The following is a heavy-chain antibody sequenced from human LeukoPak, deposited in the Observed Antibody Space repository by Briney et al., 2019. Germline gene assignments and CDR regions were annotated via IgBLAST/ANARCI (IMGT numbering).Heavy chain of an antibody. CDR2: IYYSGST. D-gene: IGHD2-15*01. CDR1: GGSISSYY. V-gene: IGHV4-59*01. CDR3: ARVLGYCSGGSCHGRFDP. Sequence: PSETLSLTCTVSGGSISSYYWSWIRQPPGKGLEWIGYIYYSGSTNNNPSLKSRVTKSVDTSKNQFSLKLSSVTAADTAVYYCARVLGYCSGGSCHGRFDPWGQGTLVTVSS. J-gene: IGHJ5*02.